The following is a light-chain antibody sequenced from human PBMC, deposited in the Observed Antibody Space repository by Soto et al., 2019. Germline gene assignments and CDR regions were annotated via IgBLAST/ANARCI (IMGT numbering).Light chain of an antibody. V-gene: IGKV1-5*03. J-gene: IGKJ1*01. CDR3: QKYKNYPGT. CDR2: RVS. Sequence: DIQMTQSPSTLSASVGDRVTITCRASQTLSDYLAWYQQKPGKAPKFLIYRVSTLQSGVPSRFSGAGSGKEFSLPISSLQPDDFATYYCQKYKNYPGTFGQGTKVDIK. CDR1: QTLSDY.